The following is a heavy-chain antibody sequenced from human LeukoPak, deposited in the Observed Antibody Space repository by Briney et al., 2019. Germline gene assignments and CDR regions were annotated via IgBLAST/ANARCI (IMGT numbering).Heavy chain of an antibody. CDR1: GGSISSYY. D-gene: IGHD3-9*01. J-gene: IGHJ4*02. CDR3: AIQAILTGYNFDY. CDR2: IYYSGST. V-gene: IGHV4-59*08. Sequence: PSETLSLTCTVSGGSISSYYWSWIRQPPGKGLEGIGYIYYSGSTNYNPSLKSRVTISVDASKNQFSLKLSSVTAADTAVYYCAIQAILTGYNFDYWGQGTLVTVSS.